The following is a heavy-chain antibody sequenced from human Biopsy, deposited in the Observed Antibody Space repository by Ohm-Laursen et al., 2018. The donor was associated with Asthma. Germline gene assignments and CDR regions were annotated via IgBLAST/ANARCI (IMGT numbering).Heavy chain of an antibody. CDR2: VNPGNGDT. CDR3: ARTYYDFLTGQVKDVFGV. V-gene: IGHV1-3*01. Sequence: ASVKVSCKASGYNFISFAIHWVRQAPGQRLEWMGWVNPGNGDTKYSQKFQGRATITRDTSASTAYMELRSLRSEDTATYYCARTYYDFLTGQVKDVFGVWGQGTMVTVSS. CDR1: GYNFISFA. J-gene: IGHJ3*01. D-gene: IGHD3-9*01.